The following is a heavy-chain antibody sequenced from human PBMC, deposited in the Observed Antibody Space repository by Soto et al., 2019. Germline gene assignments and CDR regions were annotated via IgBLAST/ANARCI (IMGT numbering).Heavy chain of an antibody. CDR2: IYYSGST. D-gene: IGHD3-22*01. Sequence: PSETLSLTCSVSGGSISSSSYFWGWIRQPPGKGLEWIGSIYYSGSTYYNPSLKSRVTVSVDTSKNQFSLKLSSVTAADTAVYYCASFYHCADDSCDLDYWGQGTLVTVSS. V-gene: IGHV4-39*01. CDR1: GGSISSSSYF. J-gene: IGHJ4*02. CDR3: ASFYHCADDSCDLDY.